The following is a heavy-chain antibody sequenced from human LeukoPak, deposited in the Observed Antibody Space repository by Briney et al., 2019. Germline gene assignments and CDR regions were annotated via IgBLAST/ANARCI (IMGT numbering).Heavy chain of an antibody. J-gene: IGHJ4*02. CDR3: ARTTDLLEWLSFDY. CDR2: IYYSGST. D-gene: IGHD3-3*01. CDR1: GYSISSGYY. V-gene: IGHV4-38-2*02. Sequence: PSETLSLTYTVSGYSISSGYYWGWIRQPPGKGLEWIGYIYYSGSTNDNPSLKSRLTMSLDTSKNQFSLRLGSVTAADTAVYYCARTTDLLEWLSFDYWGQGILVTV.